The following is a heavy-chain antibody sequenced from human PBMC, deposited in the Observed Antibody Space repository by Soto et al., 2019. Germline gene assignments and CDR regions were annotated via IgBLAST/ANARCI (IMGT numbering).Heavy chain of an antibody. CDR3: ARGRSADGGGWVDP. J-gene: IGHJ5*02. Sequence: QVQLVQSGAEVKKPGASVKVSCKASGYTFTSYDINWVRQATGQGLEWMGWMNPNSGNTGYAQKFQGRVTMTRNTSISTAYMELSSLSSEDAAVDYCARGRSADGGGWVDPWGQGTGVTVSS. V-gene: IGHV1-8*01. CDR2: MNPNSGNT. D-gene: IGHD2-15*01. CDR1: GYTFTSYD.